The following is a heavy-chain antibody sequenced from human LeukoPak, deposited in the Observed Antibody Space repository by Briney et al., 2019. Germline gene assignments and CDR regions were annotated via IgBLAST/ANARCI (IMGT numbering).Heavy chain of an antibody. CDR1: GYTFTGYY. J-gene: IGHJ4*02. CDR3: ARCREWELTTFDY. D-gene: IGHD1-26*01. Sequence: GASVKVSCKASGYTFTGYYMHWVRQAPGQGLEWMGWINPNSGGTNYAQKFQGRVTMTRDTSISTAYMELSRLRSDDTAVYYCARCREWELTTFDYRGQGTLVTVSS. CDR2: INPNSGGT. V-gene: IGHV1-2*02.